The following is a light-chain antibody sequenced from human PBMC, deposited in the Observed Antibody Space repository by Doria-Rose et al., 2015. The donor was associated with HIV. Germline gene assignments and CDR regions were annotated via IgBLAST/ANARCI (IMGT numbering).Light chain of an antibody. CDR3: QQTYSSPPWT. Sequence: DIRLTQSPSSLSASIGDRVTITCRASQTVGTYLNWFQQEPGKAPKLLIYAASRLQSGVPSRFSGSGSGTDFTLTISGLQPGDFATYYCQQTYSSPPWTFGQGTKVEMK. V-gene: IGKV1-39*01. CDR2: AAS. J-gene: IGKJ1*01. CDR1: QTVGTY.